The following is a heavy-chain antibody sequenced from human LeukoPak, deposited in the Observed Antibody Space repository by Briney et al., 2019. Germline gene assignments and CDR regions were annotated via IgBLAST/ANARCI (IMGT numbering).Heavy chain of an antibody. J-gene: IGHJ3*02. CDR2: VSYDGNNL. Sequence: PGRSLRLSCAASGFTFSNYAMHWVRQAPGKGLEWVAVVSYDGNNLYYADSVKGRFTISRDNSKNTLYLQMNSLRAEDTAVYYCARDVADAFDIWGQGTMVTVSS. D-gene: IGHD2-15*01. V-gene: IGHV3-30-3*01. CDR1: GFTFSNYA. CDR3: ARDVADAFDI.